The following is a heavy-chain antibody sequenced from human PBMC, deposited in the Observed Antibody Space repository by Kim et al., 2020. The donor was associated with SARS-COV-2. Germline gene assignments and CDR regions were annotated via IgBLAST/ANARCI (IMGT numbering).Heavy chain of an antibody. Sequence: QKFQGRVTITADKSTSTAYMELSSLRSEDTAVYYCARGFPESYYYYGMDVWGQGTTVTVSS. D-gene: IGHD3-10*01. V-gene: IGHV1-69*04. J-gene: IGHJ6*02. CDR3: ARGFPESYYYYGMDV.